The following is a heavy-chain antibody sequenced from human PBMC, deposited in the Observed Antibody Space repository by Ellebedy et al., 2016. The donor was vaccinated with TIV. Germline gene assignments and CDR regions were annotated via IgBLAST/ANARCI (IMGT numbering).Heavy chain of an antibody. V-gene: IGHV3-23*01. Sequence: PGGSLRLSCAASEFTFSYYAMHCVRQAPGRGLEWVSTISGSGGTTYYVDSMKGRFTISRDNSKNTLYLQMNSLRAEDTAVYYCARYCSGGSCLSTGCYYGMDVWGQGTTVTVSS. CDR3: ARYCSGGSCLSTGCYYGMDV. CDR1: EFTFSYYA. J-gene: IGHJ6*02. CDR2: ISGSGGTT. D-gene: IGHD2-15*01.